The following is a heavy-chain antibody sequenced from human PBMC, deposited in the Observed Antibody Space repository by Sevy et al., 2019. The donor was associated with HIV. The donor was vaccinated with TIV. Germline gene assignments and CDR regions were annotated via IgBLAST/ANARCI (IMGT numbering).Heavy chain of an antibody. CDR3: ARDGGRVTMVQGVISYYYALDV. CDR2: ISGSSNYI. Sequence: GGSLRLSCAASGFTFSSYRMNWVRQAPGKVLEWVSSISGSSNYIYYADSVKGRFTISRDNAKNSLYLQMNSLRAEDTAVYYCARDGGRVTMVQGVISYYYALDVWGPGATVTVSS. J-gene: IGHJ6*02. CDR1: GFTFSSYR. D-gene: IGHD3-10*01. V-gene: IGHV3-21*01.